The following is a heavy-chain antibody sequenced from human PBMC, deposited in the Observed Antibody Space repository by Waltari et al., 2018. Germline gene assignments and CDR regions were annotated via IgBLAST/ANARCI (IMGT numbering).Heavy chain of an antibody. CDR2: IYYSGGT. Sequence: QLQLQESGPGLVKPSETLSLTCTVSGGSISSSSYYWGWIRQPPGEGLEWIGSIYYSGGTSYNPSANSGVAVSVDTSKNQFSRKRGSVTAADTAVYYCARDPWDSSGYPYYYGMDVWGQGTTVTVSS. D-gene: IGHD3-22*01. CDR3: ARDPWDSSGYPYYYGMDV. V-gene: IGHV4-39*07. CDR1: GGSISSSSYY. J-gene: IGHJ6*02.